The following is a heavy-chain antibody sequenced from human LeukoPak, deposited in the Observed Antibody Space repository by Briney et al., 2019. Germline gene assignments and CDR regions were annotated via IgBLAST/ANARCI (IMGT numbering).Heavy chain of an antibody. CDR1: GFTFSSYA. V-gene: IGHV3-23*01. D-gene: IGHD3-3*01. Sequence: GGSLRLSCAPSGFTFSSYAMSWVRQAPGKGLEWVSVISGSGGNTYYADSVKGRFTISRDNSKNTLYLQMNSLRAEDTAVYYCARDYDFWSGYLTSGYYYYMDVWGKGTTVTVSS. CDR2: ISGSGGNT. CDR3: ARDYDFWSGYLTSGYYYYMDV. J-gene: IGHJ6*03.